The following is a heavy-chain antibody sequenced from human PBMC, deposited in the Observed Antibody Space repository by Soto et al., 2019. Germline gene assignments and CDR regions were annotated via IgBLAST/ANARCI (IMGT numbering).Heavy chain of an antibody. Sequence: GESLKISCVGSGYSFKTFSVAWVRQLPGKGLEWMGIFYPGDSDTRYSPSFQGQVTISDDKSISTAYLQWNSLKASDTAIYYCARGDKGGRQFYGMDVWGQGTTVTVSS. CDR2: FYPGDSDT. D-gene: IGHD1-26*01. J-gene: IGHJ6*02. V-gene: IGHV5-51*01. CDR1: GYSFKTFS. CDR3: ARGDKGGRQFYGMDV.